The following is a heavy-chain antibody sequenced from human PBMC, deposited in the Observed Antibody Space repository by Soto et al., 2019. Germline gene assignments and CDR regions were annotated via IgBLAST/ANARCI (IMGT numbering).Heavy chain of an antibody. CDR2: ISYDGSNK. D-gene: IGHD5-18*01. J-gene: IGHJ4*02. Sequence: GGSLRLSCAASGFTFSSYGMHWVRQAPGKGLEWVAVISYDGSNKYYADSVKGRFTISRDNSKNTLYLQMNSLRAEDTAVYYCAKDRSADTAMVTKWGQGTLVTVSS. CDR3: AKDRSADTAMVTK. CDR1: GFTFSSYG. V-gene: IGHV3-30*18.